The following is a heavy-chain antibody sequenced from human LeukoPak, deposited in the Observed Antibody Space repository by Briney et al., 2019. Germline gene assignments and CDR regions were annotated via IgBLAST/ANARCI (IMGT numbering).Heavy chain of an antibody. D-gene: IGHD3-3*01. V-gene: IGHV3-21*01. Sequence: PGGSLRLSCAASGFTFSSYTMNWVRQAPGKGLEWISSISSSTDYIYYADSVKGRFTISRDNAKNSLYLQMNSLRAEDTAVYYCAPFWSGYYFDYWGQGTLVTVSS. CDR1: GFTFSSYT. J-gene: IGHJ4*02. CDR2: ISSSTDYI. CDR3: APFWSGYYFDY.